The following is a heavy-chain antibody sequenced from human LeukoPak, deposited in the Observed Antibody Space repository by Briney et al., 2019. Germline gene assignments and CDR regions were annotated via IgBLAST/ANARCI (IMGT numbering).Heavy chain of an antibody. V-gene: IGHV3-11*06. J-gene: IGHJ4*02. D-gene: IGHD3-22*01. CDR1: GFTFSAYY. Sequence: GGSLRLSCAASGFTFSAYYMSWIRQAPGKGLEWVSSISSSSSYIYYADSVKGRFTISRDNAKNSLYLQMNSLRAEDTAVYYCARDLPTITYYYDSSGYTFDYWGQGTLVTVSS. CDR3: ARDLPTITYYYDSSGYTFDY. CDR2: ISSSSSYI.